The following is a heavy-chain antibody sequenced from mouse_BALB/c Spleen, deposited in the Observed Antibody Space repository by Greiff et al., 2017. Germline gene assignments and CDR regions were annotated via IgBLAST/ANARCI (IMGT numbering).Heavy chain of an antibody. CDR1: GFTFSSYA. V-gene: IGHV5-6-5*01. CDR3: ARGEITTGREFAY. Sequence: EVMLVESGGGLVKPGGSLKFSCAASGFTFSSYAMSWVRQTPEKRLEWVASISSGGSTYYPDSVKGRFTISRDNARNILYLQMSSLRSEDTAMYYCARGEITTGREFAYWGQGTLVTVSA. J-gene: IGHJ3*01. D-gene: IGHD2-4*01. CDR2: ISSGGST.